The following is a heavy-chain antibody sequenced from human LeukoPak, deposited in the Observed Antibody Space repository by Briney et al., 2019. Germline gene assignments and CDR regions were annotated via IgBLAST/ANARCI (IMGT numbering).Heavy chain of an antibody. D-gene: IGHD3-3*01. CDR3: ARSLTIFGVVTHYYYYMDV. CDR1: GGSFSGYY. CDR2: INHSGST. V-gene: IGHV4-34*01. J-gene: IGHJ6*03. Sequence: SETLSLTCAVYGGSFSGYYWSWIRQPPGKGLEWIGEINHSGSTNYNPSLKSRVTISVDTSKNQFSLKLSSVTAADTAVYYCARSLTIFGVVTHYYYYMDVWGKGTTVTVSS.